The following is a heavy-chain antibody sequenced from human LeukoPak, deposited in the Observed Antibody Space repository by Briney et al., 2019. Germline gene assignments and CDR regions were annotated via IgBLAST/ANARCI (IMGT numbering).Heavy chain of an antibody. CDR3: ARDPTGLRYFDY. D-gene: IGHD1-14*01. V-gene: IGHV1-2*02. CDR2: INPNSGGT. J-gene: IGHJ4*02. Sequence: GASVKVSCKASGYTFTGYYMHWVRQDPGQGLEWMGWINPNSGGTNYAQKFQGRVTMTRDTSISTAYMELSRLRSDDTAVYYCARDPTGLRYFDYWGQGTLVTVSS. CDR1: GYTFTGYY.